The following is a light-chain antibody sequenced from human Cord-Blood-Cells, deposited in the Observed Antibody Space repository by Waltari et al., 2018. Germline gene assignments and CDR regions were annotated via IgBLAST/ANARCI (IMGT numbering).Light chain of an antibody. Sequence: EIVMTQSPATLSVSPGERATLSCRASQSVSSNLAWYQQKPGQAPRLLIYGASTRATGIPARFSGSGSGTEFTLTISSLESEDIAVYYCQQYNNWHYTFGQGTKLEIK. J-gene: IGKJ2*01. V-gene: IGKV3-15*01. CDR1: QSVSSN. CDR2: GAS. CDR3: QQYNNWHYT.